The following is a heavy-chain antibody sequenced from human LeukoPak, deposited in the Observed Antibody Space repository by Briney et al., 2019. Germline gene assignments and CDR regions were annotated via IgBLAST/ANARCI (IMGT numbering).Heavy chain of an antibody. J-gene: IGHJ6*02. CDR2: IKQDGSEE. D-gene: IGHD2-2*01. CDR3: ARGRYCTSSSCSYFYYYGMDV. CDR1: GFTFRTYW. V-gene: IGHV3-7*01. Sequence: GGSLRLSCAASGFTFRTYWMSWVRQAPGKGLEWVANIKQDGSEEYYVDSVKGRFTISRDNAKNSLYLQMNSLRAKDTAVYYCARGRYCTSSSCSYFYYYGMDVWGQGTTVTVSS.